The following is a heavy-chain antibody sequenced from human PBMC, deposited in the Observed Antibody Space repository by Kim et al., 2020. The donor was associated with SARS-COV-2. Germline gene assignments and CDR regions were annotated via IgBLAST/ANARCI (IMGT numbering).Heavy chain of an antibody. CDR2: ISYDGSNK. J-gene: IGHJ4*02. Sequence: GGSLRLSCAASGFTFSSYAMHWVRQAPGKGLEWVAVISYDGSNKYYADSVKGRFTISRDNSKNTLYLQMNSLRAEDTAVYYCARVGSSGYYPLDYWGQGT. D-gene: IGHD3-22*01. CDR3: ARVGSSGYYPLDY. CDR1: GFTFSSYA. V-gene: IGHV3-30-3*01.